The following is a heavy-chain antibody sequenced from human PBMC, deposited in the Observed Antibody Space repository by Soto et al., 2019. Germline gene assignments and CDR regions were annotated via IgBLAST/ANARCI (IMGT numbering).Heavy chain of an antibody. CDR3: GGSYCSGGSCYIEY. CDR2: IYYSGST. CDR1: GGSISSSSYY. V-gene: IGHV4-39*01. J-gene: IGHJ4*02. Sequence: SETLSLTCTVSGGSISSSSYYWGWIRQPPGKGLEWIGSIYYSGSTYYNPSLKSRVTISVDTSKNQFSLKLSSVTAADTAVYYCGGSYCSGGSCYIEYWGQGTLVTVSS. D-gene: IGHD2-15*01.